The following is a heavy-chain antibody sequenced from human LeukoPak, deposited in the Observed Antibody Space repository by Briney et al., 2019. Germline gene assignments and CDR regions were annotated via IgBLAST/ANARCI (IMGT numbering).Heavy chain of an antibody. Sequence: GGSLRLSCAASGFTVSSNYMSWVRQAPGKGLEWVSVIYSGGSTYYADSVKGRFTISRDNSKNTMYIQMNSVRAEDTAVYYCARDRHYYGSGSYGFDYWGQGTLVTVSS. CDR1: GFTVSSNY. V-gene: IGHV3-66*01. CDR3: ARDRHYYGSGSYGFDY. D-gene: IGHD3-10*01. J-gene: IGHJ4*02. CDR2: IYSGGST.